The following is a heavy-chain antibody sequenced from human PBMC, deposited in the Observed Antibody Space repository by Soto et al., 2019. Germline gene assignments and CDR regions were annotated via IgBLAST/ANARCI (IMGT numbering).Heavy chain of an antibody. J-gene: IGHJ4*01. CDR3: AKWTRSCSGDY. CDR2: ISGSGGST. D-gene: IGHD2-15*01. V-gene: IGHV3-23*01. CDR1: GFTFSSYA. Sequence: EVQLLESGGGLVQPGGSLRLSCAASGFTFSSYAMRWVRQAPGKGLEWVSAISGSGGSTYYADSVKGRFTISRDNSNNTLYPQMNSLRADDTAVYYGAKWTRSCSGDYWGHGTLVTVSS.